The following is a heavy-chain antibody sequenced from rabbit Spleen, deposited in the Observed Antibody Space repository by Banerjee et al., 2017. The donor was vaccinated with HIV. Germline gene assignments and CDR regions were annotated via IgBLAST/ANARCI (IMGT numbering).Heavy chain of an antibody. V-gene: IGHV1S45*01. Sequence: QEQLVESGGGLVQPGASLTLTCTASGFSFSSRYYMCWVRQAPGKGLEWIACTYVGGSTSIYYASWAKGRFTISKTSSSTVDLQMTSLTAADTATYFCARDLVAVIGWNFNLWGQGTLVTVS. CDR3: ARDLVAVIGWNFNL. D-gene: IGHD1-1*01. J-gene: IGHJ4*01. CDR2: TYVGGSTSI. CDR1: GFSFSSRYY.